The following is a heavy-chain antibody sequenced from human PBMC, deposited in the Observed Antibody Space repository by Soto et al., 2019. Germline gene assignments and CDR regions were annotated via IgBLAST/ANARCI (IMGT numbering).Heavy chain of an antibody. D-gene: IGHD2-2*01. V-gene: IGHV3-23*01. CDR2: ISGSGGST. CDR3: AKDRIVVVPAAIDPYYMDV. Sequence: PGGSLRLSCAASGFTFSSYAMSWVRQAPGKGLEWVSAISGSGGSTYYADSVKGRFTISRDNSKNTLYLQMNSLRAEDTAVYYCAKDRIVVVPAAIDPYYMDVWGKGTTVTVSS. J-gene: IGHJ6*03. CDR1: GFTFSSYA.